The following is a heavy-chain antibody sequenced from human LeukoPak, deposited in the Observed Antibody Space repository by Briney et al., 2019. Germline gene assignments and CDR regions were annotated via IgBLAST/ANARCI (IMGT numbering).Heavy chain of an antibody. V-gene: IGHV1-69*13. CDR3: ARARYYYDSSGHGYFDL. J-gene: IGHJ2*01. CDR2: IIPIFGTA. D-gene: IGHD3-22*01. Sequence: GASVKVSCKASGGTFSSYAISWLRQAPGQGLEWMGGIIPIFGTANYAQKFQGRVTITADESTSTAYMELSSLRSEDTAVYYCARARYYYDSSGHGYFDLWGRGTLVTVSS. CDR1: GGTFSSYA.